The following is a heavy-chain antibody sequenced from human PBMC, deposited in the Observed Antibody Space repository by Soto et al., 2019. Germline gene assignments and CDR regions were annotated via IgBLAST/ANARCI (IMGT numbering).Heavy chain of an antibody. J-gene: IGHJ4*02. CDR1: GFPFSSYW. V-gene: IGHV3-74*03. CDR2: INGDGSSI. D-gene: IGHD2-2*01. CDR3: TRRGCSTTGCYFN. Sequence: EVRLVESGGDLVQPGGSLILSCAASGFPFSSYWMHWVRQAPGKGLVWVSRINGDGSSITYADSVKGRFTISRDNAKNTLYLQMNSLRAEDAAVYYCTRRGCSTTGCYFNWGRGTLVTVSS.